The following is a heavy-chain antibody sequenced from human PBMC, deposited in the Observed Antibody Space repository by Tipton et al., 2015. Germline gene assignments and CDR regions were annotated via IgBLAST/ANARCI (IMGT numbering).Heavy chain of an antibody. V-gene: IGHV4-39*07. CDR2: ISHSGNT. CDR3: ARARGRHGGLFDS. Sequence: LRLSCTVSGGSVTSGSYYWSWIRQPPGKGLEWIGSISHSGNTHYNPSLKSRVTMSVDTSKNQISLTLTSVTASDTAVYYCARARGRHGGLFDSWGQGILVTVSS. J-gene: IGHJ4*02. D-gene: IGHD4-23*01. CDR1: GGSVTSGSYY.